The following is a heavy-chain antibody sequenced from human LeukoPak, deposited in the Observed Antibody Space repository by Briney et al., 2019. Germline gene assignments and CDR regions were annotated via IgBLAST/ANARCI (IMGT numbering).Heavy chain of an antibody. Sequence: GGSLRLSCAASGFTFSSYAMHWVRQAPGKGLEWVAVISYDGSNKYYADSEKGRFTISRDNSKNTLYLQMNSLRAEDTAVYYCAREVDYWGQGTLVTVSS. CDR1: GFTFSSYA. CDR3: AREVDY. V-gene: IGHV3-30*04. CDR2: ISYDGSNK. J-gene: IGHJ4*02.